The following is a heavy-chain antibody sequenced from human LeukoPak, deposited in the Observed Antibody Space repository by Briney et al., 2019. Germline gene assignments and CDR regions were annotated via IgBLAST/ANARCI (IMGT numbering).Heavy chain of an antibody. CDR3: ARRGWPWGYYYYYMDA. CDR2: INHSGST. J-gene: IGHJ6*03. D-gene: IGHD7-27*01. CDR1: GGSFSGYY. Sequence: PSETLSLTCAVYGGSFSGYYWSWIRQPPGKGLEWIGEINHSGSTNYNPSLKSRVTISVDTSKNQFSLKLSSVTAADTAVYYCARRGWPWGYYYYYMDAWGKGTTVTVSS. V-gene: IGHV4-34*01.